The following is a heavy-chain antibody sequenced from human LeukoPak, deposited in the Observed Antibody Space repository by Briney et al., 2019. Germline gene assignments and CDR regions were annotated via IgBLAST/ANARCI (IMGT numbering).Heavy chain of an antibody. CDR2: IESRSDGGTA. CDR3: ATVPRITAFGEVVDY. J-gene: IGHJ4*02. D-gene: IGHD3-3*01. CDR1: GFTVDKAR. Sequence: GGSLRLSCAVSGFTVDKARMNWVRQAPGKGLEWIGRIESRSDGGTADYAAPVKGRFTISRDDSKNTVILHMNSLKVEDTAVYYCATVPRITAFGEVVDYWGQGTLVTISS. V-gene: IGHV3-15*04.